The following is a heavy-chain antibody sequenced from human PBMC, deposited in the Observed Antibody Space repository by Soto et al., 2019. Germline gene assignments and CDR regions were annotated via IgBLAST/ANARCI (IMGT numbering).Heavy chain of an antibody. V-gene: IGHV1-3*01. CDR1: GYIFTSYT. Sequence: ASVKVDCKASGYIFTSYTMHWVRQAPGQRLEWMGWINAGNGNTKYSQKFQGRVTLTTDPSASTAYMELTSLRFEDTAVYYCARDPALDYWGQGTLVTVSS. CDR2: INAGNGNT. J-gene: IGHJ4*02. CDR3: ARDPALDY.